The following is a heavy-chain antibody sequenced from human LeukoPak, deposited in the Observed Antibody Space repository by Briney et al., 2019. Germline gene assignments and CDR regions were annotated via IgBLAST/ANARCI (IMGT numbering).Heavy chain of an antibody. CDR2: IYSGGST. Sequence: GGSRRLSCAASGFTVSSNYMSWVRQAPGKGLEWVSVIYSGGSTYYADSVKGRFTISRDNSKNTLYLQMNSPRAEDTAVYYCARDRRWDSSSPLDYWGQGTLVTVSS. CDR3: ARDRRWDSSSPLDY. J-gene: IGHJ4*02. CDR1: GFTVSSNY. V-gene: IGHV3-66*02. D-gene: IGHD6-6*01.